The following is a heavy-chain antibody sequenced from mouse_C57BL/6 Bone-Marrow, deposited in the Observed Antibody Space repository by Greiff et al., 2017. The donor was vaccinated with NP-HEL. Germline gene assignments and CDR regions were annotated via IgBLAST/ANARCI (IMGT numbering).Heavy chain of an antibody. V-gene: IGHV1-69*01. D-gene: IGHD1-1*01. Sequence: QVQLQQPGAELVMPGASVKLSCKASGYTFTSYWMHWVKQRPGQGLEWIGEIDPSDSYTNYNQKFKGKSTLTVDKSSSTAYMQLSSLTSEYSAVYYCATITTVAGAMDYWGQGTSVTVSS. J-gene: IGHJ4*01. CDR1: GYTFTSYW. CDR2: IDPSDSYT. CDR3: ATITTVAGAMDY.